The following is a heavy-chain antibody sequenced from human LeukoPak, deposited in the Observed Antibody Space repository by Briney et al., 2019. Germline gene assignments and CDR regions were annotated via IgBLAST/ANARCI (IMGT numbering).Heavy chain of an antibody. V-gene: IGHV3-23*01. D-gene: IGHD2-2*01. CDR3: ARVPCWSSTSCPHVDY. CDR1: GFTFSSYA. Sequence: GGSLRLSCAASGFTFSSYAMSWVRQAPGKGLEWVSAISNNGGYTYYADSVKGRFTISRDNSKNTLYLQMNSLRAEDTAIYYCARVPCWSSTSCPHVDYWGQGTLVTVSS. CDR2: ISNNGGYT. J-gene: IGHJ4*02.